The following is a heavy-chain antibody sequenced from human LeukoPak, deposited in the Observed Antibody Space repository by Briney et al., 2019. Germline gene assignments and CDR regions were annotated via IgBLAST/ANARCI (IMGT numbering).Heavy chain of an antibody. CDR3: ATVVVAVTNWFDP. J-gene: IGHJ5*02. D-gene: IGHD2-15*01. Sequence: SGGSLRLSCAASGFTFSSYGMSWVRQGPGKGLEWVSSISGSGGSTYYADSVKGRFTISRDNSKNTLYLQMNSLRAEDTAVYYCATVVVAVTNWFDPWGQGTLVTVSS. CDR1: GFTFSSYG. CDR2: ISGSGGST. V-gene: IGHV3-23*01.